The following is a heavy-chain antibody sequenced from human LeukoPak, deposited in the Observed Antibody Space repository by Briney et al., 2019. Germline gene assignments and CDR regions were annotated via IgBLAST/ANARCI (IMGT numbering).Heavy chain of an antibody. Sequence: GGSLRLSCAASGFTFSGSAMHWVRQASGKGLEWVGRIRSKANSYATAYAASVRGRFTISRDDSKNTAYLQMNSLKTEDTAVXYCTRQGKAPNDGDHDYXGQGTLVTVS. D-gene: IGHD1-1*01. J-gene: IGHJ4*02. CDR1: GFTFSGSA. CDR3: TRQGKAPNDGDHDY. V-gene: IGHV3-73*01. CDR2: IRSKANSYAT.